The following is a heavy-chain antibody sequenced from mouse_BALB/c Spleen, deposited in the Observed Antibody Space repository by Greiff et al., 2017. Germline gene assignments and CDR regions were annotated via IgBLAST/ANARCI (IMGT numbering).Heavy chain of an antibody. J-gene: IGHJ2*01. D-gene: IGHD2-2*01. CDR2: ISSGSSTI. V-gene: IGHV5-17*02. CDR3: ARGGYPYYFDY. Sequence: EVQVVESGGGLVQPGGSRKLSCAASGFTFSSFGMHSVRQAPEKGLEWVAYISSGSSTIYYADTVKGRFTISRDNPKNTLFLQMTSLRSEDTAMYYCARGGYPYYFDYWGQGTTLTVSS. CDR1: GFTFSSFG.